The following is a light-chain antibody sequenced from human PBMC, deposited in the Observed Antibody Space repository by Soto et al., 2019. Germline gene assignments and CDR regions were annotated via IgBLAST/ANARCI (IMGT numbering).Light chain of an antibody. V-gene: IGKV3-20*01. CDR3: QQYGSSPPWT. Sequence: EIVLTQSTGTLSLSPGERATLSCRASQSVSSSYLAWYQQKPGQAPRLLIYGASSRATGIPDRFSGSGSGTDFTLTISRLEPEDVAVYYFQQYGSSPPWTFGQGTKVEIK. CDR1: QSVSSSY. J-gene: IGKJ1*01. CDR2: GAS.